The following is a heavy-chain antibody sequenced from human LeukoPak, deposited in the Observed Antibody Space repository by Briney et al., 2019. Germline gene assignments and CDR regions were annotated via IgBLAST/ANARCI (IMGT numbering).Heavy chain of an antibody. Sequence: ASVKVSCKASGYTFTNYYMHWVRQAPGQGLEWMGIINPSAGSTSYAQKFQGRITVTRDTSTSTVYMELRSLRPEDTAVYYCAREPDYYDSSRGTDYWGQGTLVTVSS. CDR2: INPSAGST. J-gene: IGHJ4*02. CDR1: GYTFTNYY. D-gene: IGHD3-22*01. CDR3: AREPDYYDSSRGTDY. V-gene: IGHV1-46*01.